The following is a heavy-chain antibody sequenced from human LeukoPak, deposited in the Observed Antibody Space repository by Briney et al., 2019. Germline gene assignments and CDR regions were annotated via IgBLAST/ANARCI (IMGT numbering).Heavy chain of an antibody. CDR3: ASSLLYYDILTGYYPFFP. J-gene: IGHJ5*02. V-gene: IGHV3-66*01. CDR2: IYSGGST. Sequence: GGSLRLSCAASGFTLSSNYMSWVRQAQGKGIEWDSVIYSGGSTYYADSVKGRFTISRDNSKNTLYLQMNSLRAEDTAVYYCASSLLYYDILTGYYPFFPWGQGTLVTVSS. D-gene: IGHD3-9*01. CDR1: GFTLSSNY.